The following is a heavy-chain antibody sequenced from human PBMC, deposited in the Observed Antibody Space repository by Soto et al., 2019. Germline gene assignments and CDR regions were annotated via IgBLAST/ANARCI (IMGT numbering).Heavy chain of an antibody. CDR2: ISYDGSNK. CDR1: GFTFSSYA. CDR3: ARYPKLQWRAIDY. D-gene: IGHD6-19*01. Sequence: QVQLVESGGGVVQPGRSLRLSCAASGFTFSSYAMHWVRQAPGKGLEWVAVISYDGSNKYYADSVKGRFTISRDNFKNTLYLQRISLRAEDMAVYYCARYPKLQWRAIDYWGQGNLVTVSS. J-gene: IGHJ4*02. V-gene: IGHV3-30-3*01.